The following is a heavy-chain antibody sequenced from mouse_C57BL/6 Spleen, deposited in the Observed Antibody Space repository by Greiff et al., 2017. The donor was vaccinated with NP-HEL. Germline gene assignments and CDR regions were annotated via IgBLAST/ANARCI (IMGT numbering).Heavy chain of an antibody. D-gene: IGHD2-3*01. CDR3: ARWGLLAFAY. CDR2: IDPSDSYT. J-gene: IGHJ3*01. Sequence: VKLQQPGAELVKPGASVKLSCKASGYTFTSYWMQWVKQRPGQGLEWIGEIDPSDSYTNYNQKFKGKATLTVDTSSSTAYMQLSSLTSEDSAVYYCARWGLLAFAYWGQGTLVTVSA. V-gene: IGHV1-50*01. CDR1: GYTFTSYW.